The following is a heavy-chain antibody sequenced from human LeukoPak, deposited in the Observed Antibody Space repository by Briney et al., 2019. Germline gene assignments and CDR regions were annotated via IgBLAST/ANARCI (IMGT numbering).Heavy chain of an antibody. D-gene: IGHD2-15*01. J-gene: IGHJ3*02. CDR2: ISAYNGNT. CDR3: ARGRDIVVVVAATDAFDI. V-gene: IGHV1-18*01. CDR1: GYTFTSYG. Sequence: ASVKLSCKASGYTFTSYGISWVRQAPGQGLEWMGWISAYNGNTNYAQKLQGRVTMTTDTSTSTAYMELRSLRSDDTAVYYCARGRDIVVVVAATDAFDIWGQGTMVTVSS.